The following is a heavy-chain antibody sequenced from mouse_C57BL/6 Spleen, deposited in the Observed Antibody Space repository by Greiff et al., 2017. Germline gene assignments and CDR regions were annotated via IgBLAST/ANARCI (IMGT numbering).Heavy chain of an antibody. CDR3: ARDYYAMDY. CDR2: IYPGDGDT. CDR1: GYAFRSSW. J-gene: IGHJ4*01. V-gene: IGHV1-82*01. Sequence: VQLQQSGPELVKPGASVKISCKASGYAFRSSWMNWVKQRPGKGLEWIGRIYPGDGDTNYNGKFKGKATLTADKSSSTAYMQLSSLTSEDSAVYFCARDYYAMDYWGQGTSVTVSS.